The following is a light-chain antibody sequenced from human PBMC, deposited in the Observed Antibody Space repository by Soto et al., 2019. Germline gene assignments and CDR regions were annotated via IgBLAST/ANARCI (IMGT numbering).Light chain of an antibody. J-gene: IGKJ5*01. V-gene: IGKV3D-15*01. CDR3: QHYGETPIT. CDR2: GAS. CDR1: QGVSRK. Sequence: MTQSPSTLSGSVGDRVTFSCRASQGVSRKLAWYQHRPGQSPRLLISGASMRASGVPVRFSGSGSGTDFTLTISRLEPEDFAVYYCQHYGETPITFGLGTRLEIK.